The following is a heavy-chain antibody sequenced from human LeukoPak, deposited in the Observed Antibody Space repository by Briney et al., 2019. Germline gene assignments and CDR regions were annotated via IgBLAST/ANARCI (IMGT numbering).Heavy chain of an antibody. CDR2: ISSSGNTI. V-gene: IGHV3-48*03. CDR1: GFTLSSYG. D-gene: IGHD2-15*01. Sequence: GGSLRLSCAASGFTLSSYGMNWVRQAPGKGLEWVSYISSSGNTISYADSVKGRFTISRDSAKNSLHLQMNSLRAEDTAVYYCARDDPRGCSGGSCYLDYWGQGTLVTVSS. J-gene: IGHJ4*02. CDR3: ARDDPRGCSGGSCYLDY.